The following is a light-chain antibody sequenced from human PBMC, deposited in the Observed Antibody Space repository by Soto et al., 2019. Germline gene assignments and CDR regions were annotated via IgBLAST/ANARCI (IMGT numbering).Light chain of an antibody. CDR2: GAP. CDR1: QSVSSN. J-gene: IGKJ4*01. V-gene: IGKV3-15*01. Sequence: EIVMTQSPATLSVSPGERATLSCRASQSVSSNLAWYQQKPGQAPRLLIYGAPTRATGIPARFSGSGSGTDFTLTISSLEPEDFAVYYCQQRSNWPPVFGRGTKVVIK. CDR3: QQRSNWPPV.